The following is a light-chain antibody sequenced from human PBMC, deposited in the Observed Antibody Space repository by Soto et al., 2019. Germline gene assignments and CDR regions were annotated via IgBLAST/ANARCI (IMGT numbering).Light chain of an antibody. CDR2: GAS. CDR3: QQYGGSPRT. V-gene: IGKV3-20*01. CDR1: QSVSNNY. J-gene: IGKJ1*01. Sequence: EIVLTQSPGTLSLSPGERATLSCRASQSVSNNYLAWYQQKPGQAPRLLIYGASSRATGIPDRFSGSGSGTEFTLTISRLEPEYFAVFYCQQYGGSPRTFGQGTRVAIK.